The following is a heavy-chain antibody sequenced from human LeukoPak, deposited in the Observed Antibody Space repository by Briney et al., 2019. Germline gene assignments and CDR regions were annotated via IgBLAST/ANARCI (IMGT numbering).Heavy chain of an antibody. Sequence: ARGSLRLSCAASGFSFSSYGMHWVRQAPGKRLEWVAVISYDGSNKYYADSVKGRFTISRDNSKNTLYLQMNSLRAEDTAVYYCAKDRDVYCGGDCPPDYWGQGTLVTVSS. V-gene: IGHV3-30*18. CDR2: ISYDGSNK. CDR3: AKDRDVYCGGDCPPDY. D-gene: IGHD2-21*02. CDR1: GFSFSSYG. J-gene: IGHJ4*02.